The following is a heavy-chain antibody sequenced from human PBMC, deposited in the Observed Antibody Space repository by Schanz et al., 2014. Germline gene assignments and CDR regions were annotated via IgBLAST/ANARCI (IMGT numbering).Heavy chain of an antibody. CDR2: ISGSGGST. CDR3: VSSGSYSSYAF. CDR1: GFSLDIFA. D-gene: IGHD3-10*01. Sequence: EVHLLESGGGLVEPGGSLRLSCATSGFSLDIFAVSWVRQAPGKGLEWVSAISGSGGSTYYADSVKGRFTISRDNSKNTLYLQMNTLRAEDTAVYHCVSSGSYSSYAFWGQGTLVTVSS. V-gene: IGHV3-23*01. J-gene: IGHJ4*02.